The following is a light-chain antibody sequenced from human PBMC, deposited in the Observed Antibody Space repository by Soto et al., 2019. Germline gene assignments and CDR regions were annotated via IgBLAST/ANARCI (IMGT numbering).Light chain of an antibody. V-gene: IGKV3-20*01. J-gene: IGKJ4*01. CDR3: QQYGSTPRPLS. Sequence: ELVLTQSPGTLSLSPGERATLSCRASQTVSTSYLAWYQHRPGQAPRLVIYNTSKRATGIPDRFSGSGSGTDFTLTISRLDPEDFAVYYCQQYGSTPRPLSFGGGTKVEIK. CDR2: NTS. CDR1: QTVSTSY.